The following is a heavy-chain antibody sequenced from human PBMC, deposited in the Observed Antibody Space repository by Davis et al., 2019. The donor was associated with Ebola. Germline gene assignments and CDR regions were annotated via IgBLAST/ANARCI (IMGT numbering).Heavy chain of an antibody. CDR1: GFTFSSYA. V-gene: IGHV3-30-3*01. Sequence: GGSLRLSCAASGFTFSSYAMHWVRQAPGKGLEWVAVISYDGSNKYYADSVKGRFTISRDYSKNTLYLQMNSLRAEDTAVYYCARDPDRTVIYYYYGMDVWGQGTTVTVSS. J-gene: IGHJ6*02. CDR3: ARDPDRTVIYYYYGMDV. CDR2: ISYDGSNK. D-gene: IGHD1-14*01.